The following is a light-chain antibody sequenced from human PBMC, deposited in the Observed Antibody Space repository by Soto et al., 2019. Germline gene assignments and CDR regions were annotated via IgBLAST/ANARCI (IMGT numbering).Light chain of an antibody. Sequence: DIQMTQSPSSLSASVGDIVTITCRASQSISSYLNWYQQTPGKAPKLLPYAASSLQSGVPSRFSGGGSATAFALTISSMQPEDFATYYCQQRYSTPLTFGGGTKVESK. V-gene: IGKV1-39*01. J-gene: IGKJ4*02. CDR1: QSISSY. CDR2: AAS. CDR3: QQRYSTPLT.